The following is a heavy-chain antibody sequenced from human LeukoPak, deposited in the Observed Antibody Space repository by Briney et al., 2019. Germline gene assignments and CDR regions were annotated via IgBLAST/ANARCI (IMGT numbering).Heavy chain of an antibody. J-gene: IGHJ4*02. D-gene: IGHD3-3*01. CDR1: GFTFSSYA. CDR3: ARAPQDYDFWSGYGLKPDY. V-gene: IGHV3-30*01. Sequence: GRSLRLSCAASGFTFSSYAMHWVRQAPGKGLEWVAVISYDGSNKYYADSVKDRFTISRDNSKNTLYLQMNSLRAEDTAVYYCARAPQDYDFWSGYGLKPDYWGQGTLVTVSS. CDR2: ISYDGSNK.